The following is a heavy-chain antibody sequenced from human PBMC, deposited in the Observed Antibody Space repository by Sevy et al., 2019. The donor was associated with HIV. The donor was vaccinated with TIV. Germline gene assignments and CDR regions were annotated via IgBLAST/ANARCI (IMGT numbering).Heavy chain of an antibody. CDR2: ISSSGSTI. V-gene: IGHV3-48*03. J-gene: IGHJ6*02. D-gene: IGHD3-3*01. Sequence: GGSLRLSCAASGFTFSSYEMNWVRQAPGKGLEWVSYISSSGSTIYYADSVKGRFTISRDNAKNSLYLQMNSLRAEDTAVYYCARAEGGTDYDFWSGSEAPYYYYYGMDVWGQGTMVTVSS. CDR3: ARAEGGTDYDFWSGSEAPYYYYYGMDV. CDR1: GFTFSSYE.